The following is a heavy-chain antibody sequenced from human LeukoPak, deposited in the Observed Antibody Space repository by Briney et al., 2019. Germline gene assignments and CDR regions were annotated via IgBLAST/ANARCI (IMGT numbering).Heavy chain of an antibody. V-gene: IGHV3-23*01. CDR1: GFTFSSYA. CDR2: ISGGGDST. CDR3: AKDLI. J-gene: IGHJ3*02. Sequence: GGSLRLSCAASGFTFSSYAMSWVRQAPGKGLEWVAGISGGGDSTYYADSLKGRLTISRDNSKNSLYSQMSGLRAEDTAVYYCAKDLIWGQGTMVTVSS.